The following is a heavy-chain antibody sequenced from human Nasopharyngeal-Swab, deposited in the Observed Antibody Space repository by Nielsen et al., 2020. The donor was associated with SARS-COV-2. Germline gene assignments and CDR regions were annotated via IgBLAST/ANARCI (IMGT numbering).Heavy chain of an antibody. J-gene: IGHJ4*02. V-gene: IGHV3-74*01. Sequence: GGSLRLSCAAFGFTFSSYWMFWVRQAPGNGLVWVSRINPDGSSTGHSDSVKDRFTISRDNAKNTLYLQMNSLRAEDTAVYYCTRGGVTAGFDYWCQGTLVTVSS. CDR1: GFTFSSYW. CDR3: TRGGVTAGFDY. CDR2: INPDGSST. D-gene: IGHD2-21*02.